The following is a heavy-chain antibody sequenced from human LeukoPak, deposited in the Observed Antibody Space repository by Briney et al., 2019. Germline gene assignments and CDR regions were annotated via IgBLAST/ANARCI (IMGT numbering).Heavy chain of an antibody. CDR2: IYYSGST. CDR1: GGSISSSSYY. V-gene: IGHV4-39*01. CDR3: ARHTDGSLHYYYYMDV. J-gene: IGHJ6*03. Sequence: SETLSLTCTVSGGSISSSSYYWGWIRQPPGKGLEWIGSIYYSGSTYYNPSLRSRVTISVDTSKNQFSLKLSSVTAADTAVYHCARHTDGSLHYYYYMDVWGKGTTVTVSS.